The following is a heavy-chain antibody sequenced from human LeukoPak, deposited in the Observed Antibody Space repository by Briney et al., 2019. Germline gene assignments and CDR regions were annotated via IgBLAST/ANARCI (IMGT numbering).Heavy chain of an antibody. CDR1: GGSFSGYY. CDR3: ARDLDGDYVPLYYYYYMDV. CDR2: INHSGST. V-gene: IGHV4-34*01. D-gene: IGHD4-17*01. J-gene: IGHJ6*03. Sequence: SETLSLTCAVYGGSFSGYYWSWIRQPPGKGLEWIGEINHSGSTNYNPSLKSRVTMSVDTSKNQFSLKLSSVTAADTAVYYCARDLDGDYVPLYYYYYMDVWGKGTTVTVSS.